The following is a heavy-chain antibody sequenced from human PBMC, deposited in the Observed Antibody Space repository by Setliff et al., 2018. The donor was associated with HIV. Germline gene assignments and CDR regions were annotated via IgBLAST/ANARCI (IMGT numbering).Heavy chain of an antibody. Sequence: ASVKVSCKASGYSFTNYGVNWVRQAPGQGLEWMGWISAYNGNTNYAQKLQGRVTMTTDTSTSTAYMELRSLRSDDTAVYYCARSLYDSSDYPMTYWGQGTLVTV. V-gene: IGHV1-18*01. CDR3: ARSLYDSSDYPMTY. J-gene: IGHJ4*02. CDR1: GYSFTNYG. D-gene: IGHD3-22*01. CDR2: ISAYNGNT.